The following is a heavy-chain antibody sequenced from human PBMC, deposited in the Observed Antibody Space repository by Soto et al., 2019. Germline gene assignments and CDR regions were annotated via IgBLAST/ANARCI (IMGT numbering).Heavy chain of an antibody. CDR3: ARGQTSYGSGSYYFDY. V-gene: IGHV4-31*03. CDR1: GGSISSGGYN. J-gene: IGHJ4*02. D-gene: IGHD3-10*01. CDR2: IYYSGST. Sequence: QVQLQESGPGLVKPSQTLSLTCTVSGGSISSGGYNWSWIRQHPGKGLEWIGYIYYSGSTYYNPSLKSRVTISVDTSKNQFSLKLSSVTAADTAVYYCARGQTSYGSGSYYFDYWGQGTLVTVSS.